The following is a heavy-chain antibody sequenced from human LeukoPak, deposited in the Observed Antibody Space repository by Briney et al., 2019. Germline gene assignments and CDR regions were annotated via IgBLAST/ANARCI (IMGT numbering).Heavy chain of an antibody. CDR1: GFTFSRYD. CDR3: VRQGTPHGNFDY. V-gene: IGHV3-13*01. D-gene: IGHD1/OR15-1a*01. CDR2: IGTGGDT. Sequence: GGSLRLSCAASGFTFSRYDMHWVRQATGKGLEWVSAIGTGGDTYYPASVKGRLTISRENAKISLYLQMNSLRVEDTAVYYCVRQGTPHGNFDYWGQGTLVTVSS. J-gene: IGHJ4*02.